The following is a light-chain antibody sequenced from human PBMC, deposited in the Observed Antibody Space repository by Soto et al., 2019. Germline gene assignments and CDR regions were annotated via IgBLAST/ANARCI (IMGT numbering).Light chain of an antibody. CDR1: QTVRNNY. V-gene: IGKV3D-20*02. J-gene: IGKJ4*01. CDR3: QQHTNWPLT. Sequence: EFVLTQSPCTLSLSPGERAALSWRASQTVRNNYLAWYQQKPGQAPRLVIYDASSRATGIPDRFSGSGYGTEFNLTISSLQSEDFAVYYCQQHTNWPLTFGGGTKVDIK. CDR2: DAS.